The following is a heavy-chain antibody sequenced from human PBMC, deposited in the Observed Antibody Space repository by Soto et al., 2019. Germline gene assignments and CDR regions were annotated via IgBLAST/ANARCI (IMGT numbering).Heavy chain of an antibody. CDR3: AREAVAGDFDY. V-gene: IGHV1-2*02. CDR1: GYTFTGSY. J-gene: IGHJ4*02. Sequence: ASVKVSCKASGYTFTGSYMHWVRQAPGQGLEWMGWINPNSGGTNYAQKFQGRVTMTRDASISTAYMELSRLRSGDTAVYYCAREAVAGDFDYWGQGTLVTGSA. D-gene: IGHD6-19*01. CDR2: INPNSGGT.